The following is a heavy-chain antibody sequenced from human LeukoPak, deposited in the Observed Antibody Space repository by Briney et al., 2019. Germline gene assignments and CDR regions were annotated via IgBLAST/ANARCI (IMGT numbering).Heavy chain of an antibody. J-gene: IGHJ2*01. CDR3: ARAATVNGWYFEL. CDR1: GFTFSNYE. V-gene: IGHV3-48*03. D-gene: IGHD2-8*01. CDR2: ISSSGTTI. Sequence: GGSLRLSCAASGFTFSNYEMNWVGQAPGKGLEWLSYISSSGTTIYHADSVKGRFTISRDNAKNSLYLQMNSLRAEDTAVYYCARAATVNGWYFELWGRGTLVSVSS.